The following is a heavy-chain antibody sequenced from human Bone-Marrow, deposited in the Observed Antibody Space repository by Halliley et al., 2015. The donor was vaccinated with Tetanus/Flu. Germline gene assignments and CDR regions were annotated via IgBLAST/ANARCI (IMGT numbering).Heavy chain of an antibody. CDR2: IGWSSRRP. Sequence: GLEWVAGIGWSSRRPGYADSVKGRFTISRDKAKNSLYLQMSSLRAEDTALYYCARGEGSFDLWGQGPLVTVSS. CDR3: ARGEGSFDL. J-gene: IGHJ4*02. V-gene: IGHV3-20*03. D-gene: IGHD2-21*01.